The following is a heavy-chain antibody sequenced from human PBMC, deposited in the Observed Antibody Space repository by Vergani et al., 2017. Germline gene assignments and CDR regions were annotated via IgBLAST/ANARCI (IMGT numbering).Heavy chain of an antibody. CDR1: GFTFIMHA. CDR2: LSASDRRT. D-gene: IGHD4-11*01. J-gene: IGHJ4*02. Sequence: EVQLLESGGGLVQPGGSLRLSCAASGFTFIMHAMSWVRQAPGKGLEWVSTLSASDRRTHYADSVKGRFTISRDNAKNSLFLQMSSLKVEDTGVYYCAREMSNEGFDYWGQGTRVTVS. V-gene: IGHV3-23*01. CDR3: AREMSNEGFDY.